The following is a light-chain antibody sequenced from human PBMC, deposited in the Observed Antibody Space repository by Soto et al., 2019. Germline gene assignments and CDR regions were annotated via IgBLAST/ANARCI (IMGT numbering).Light chain of an antibody. J-gene: IGKJ1*01. CDR3: QQYNSYPWT. Sequence: DIQMTQSPSTLSASVGDRVTITCRASQSINSWLAWYQQKPGKAPKLLIYKASSLESGFPSRFSGSGSGTDFTLTISSLQTDDFATYYFQQYNSYPWTLGQGTKVEIK. CDR2: KAS. V-gene: IGKV1-5*03. CDR1: QSINSW.